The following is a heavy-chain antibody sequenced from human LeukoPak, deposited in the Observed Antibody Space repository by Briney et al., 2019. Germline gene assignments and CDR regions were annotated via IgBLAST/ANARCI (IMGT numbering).Heavy chain of an antibody. D-gene: IGHD6-19*01. CDR3: ARGEGWLVSKNYYFDY. J-gene: IGHJ4*02. Sequence: PGGSLRLSCAASGFTFSSYAMNWVRRAPGKGLEWVSGISGSGGTIYYADSVKGRFTISRENSKNKVYLRMNSLRAEDTAVYYCARGEGWLVSKNYYFDYWGQGILVSVSS. CDR1: GFTFSSYA. V-gene: IGHV3-23*01. CDR2: ISGSGGTI.